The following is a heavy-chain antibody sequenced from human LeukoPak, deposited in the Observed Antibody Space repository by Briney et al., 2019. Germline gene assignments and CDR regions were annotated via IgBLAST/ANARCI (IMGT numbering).Heavy chain of an antibody. Sequence: GGSLRLSCAASGFTFSSYVMNWVRQAPGKGLEWVSGISDSGGSTYYADSVKGRFTISRDNSKNTLYLQMNSLRAEDTAVYYCAKLPGRAAVYWGQGTLVTVSS. V-gene: IGHV3-23*01. J-gene: IGHJ4*02. CDR3: AKLPGRAAVY. CDR1: GFTFSSYV. CDR2: ISDSGGST.